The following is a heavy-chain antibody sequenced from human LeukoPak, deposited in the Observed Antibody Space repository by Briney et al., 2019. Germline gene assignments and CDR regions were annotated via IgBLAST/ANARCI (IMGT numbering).Heavy chain of an antibody. Sequence: SETLSLTCAVYGGSLSGFYWSWIRQSPGNGLEWIGETSHGGTTSYNPSLKSRVTILVDRSKNQFSLKLSSVTAADTAVYYCARLAWSITIFGVVKDHMDVWGKGTTVTVSS. D-gene: IGHD3-3*01. CDR1: GGSLSGFY. J-gene: IGHJ6*03. V-gene: IGHV4-34*01. CDR2: TSHGGTT. CDR3: ARLAWSITIFGVVKDHMDV.